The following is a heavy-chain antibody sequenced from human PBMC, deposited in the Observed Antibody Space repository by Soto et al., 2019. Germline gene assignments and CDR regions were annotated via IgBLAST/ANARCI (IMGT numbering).Heavy chain of an antibody. V-gene: IGHV3-30-3*01. D-gene: IGHD4-17*01. Sequence: QVQLVESGGGVVQPGRSLRLSCAASGFTFSSYAMHWVRQAPGKGLEWVAVISYDGSNKYYADSVKGRFTISRDNSKNTLYLQMNSLRAEDTAVYYCARDRRDYGDVAQYYFDYWGQGTLVTVSS. CDR1: GFTFSSYA. CDR2: ISYDGSNK. J-gene: IGHJ4*02. CDR3: ARDRRDYGDVAQYYFDY.